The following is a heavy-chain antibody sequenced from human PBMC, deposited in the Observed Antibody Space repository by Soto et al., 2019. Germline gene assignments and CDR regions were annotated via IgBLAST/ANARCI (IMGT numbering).Heavy chain of an antibody. D-gene: IGHD2-2*01. V-gene: IGHV3-30*18. Sequence: QVQLVESGGGVVQPGRSLRLSCAASGFTFSSYGMHWVRQAPGKGLEWVAVISYDGSNKYYADSVKGRFTISRDNSKNTLYLQMNSLRAEATAVYYCAKSQGYCSSTSCYVVGGFDYWGQGTLVTVSS. CDR1: GFTFSSYG. J-gene: IGHJ4*02. CDR3: AKSQGYCSSTSCYVVGGFDY. CDR2: ISYDGSNK.